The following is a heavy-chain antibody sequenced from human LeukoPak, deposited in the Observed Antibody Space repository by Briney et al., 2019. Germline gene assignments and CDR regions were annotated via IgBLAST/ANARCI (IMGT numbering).Heavy chain of an antibody. J-gene: IGHJ4*02. CDR1: GFTVSSNY. CDR2: IYSGGST. CDR3: ARYYYDSHIDY. Sequence: GGSLRLSCAASGFTVSSNYMSWVRQAPGKGLEWVSVIYSGGSTYYADSVKGRFTISRDNAKNSLYLQMNSLRAEDTALYYCARYYYDSHIDYWGQGTLVTVSS. D-gene: IGHD3-22*01. V-gene: IGHV3-53*01.